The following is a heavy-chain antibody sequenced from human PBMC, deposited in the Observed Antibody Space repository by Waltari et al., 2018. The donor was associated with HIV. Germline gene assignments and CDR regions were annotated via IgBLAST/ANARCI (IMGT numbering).Heavy chain of an antibody. CDR1: GFTFSSYW. CDR2: MGTEGKSG. V-gene: IGHV3-74*01. CDR3: ARGSGYYYFDY. D-gene: IGHD3-22*01. Sequence: EVQLVESGGGLVQPGGPLRLSCAASGFTFSSYWMHWVRQVPGKGLEGSLGMGTEGKSGRSADSVKGRFTISRDNTKNTLYLQMNRLRVEYTAVYYCARGSGYYYFDYWGQGTRVTVSS. J-gene: IGHJ4*02.